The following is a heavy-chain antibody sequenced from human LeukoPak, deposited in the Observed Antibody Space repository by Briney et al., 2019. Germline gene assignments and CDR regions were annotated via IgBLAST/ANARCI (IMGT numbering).Heavy chain of an antibody. CDR2: SYSGGNA. CDR1: GASTSAYY. J-gene: IGHJ3*01. V-gene: IGHV4-59*01. CDR3: AHSKRGGGYYINAFAV. D-gene: IGHD1-26*01. Sequence: TSETLSLTCTVSGASTSAYYWSWIRQPPGKGLEWIGYSYSGGNANYNPSLKSRATISIDTSENQFSLRLTSVTAAGTAIYFCAHSKRGGGYYINAFAVWGQGALVTISS.